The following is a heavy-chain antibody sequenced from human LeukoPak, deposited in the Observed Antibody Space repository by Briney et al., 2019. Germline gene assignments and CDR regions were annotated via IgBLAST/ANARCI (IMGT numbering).Heavy chain of an antibody. CDR1: GLTFSGSA. V-gene: IGHV3-73*01. CDR2: IRSKANNYAT. CDR3: HPPPDYSDH. Sequence: PGGSLRLSCAASGLTFSGSAMHWVRQAPGKGLEWVGRIRSKANNYATAYAASVKGRFTISRDDSKNTAYLQMNSLKTEDTAVYYCHPPPDYSDHWSQGTLVTVSS. J-gene: IGHJ4*02.